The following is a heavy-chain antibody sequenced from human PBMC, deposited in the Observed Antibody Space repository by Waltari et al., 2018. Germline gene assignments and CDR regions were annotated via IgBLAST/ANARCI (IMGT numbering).Heavy chain of an antibody. V-gene: IGHV3-49*05. CDR1: GGSFSGYY. J-gene: IGHJ4*02. Sequence: VQLQQWGAGLLKPSETLSPTCAVYGGSFSGYYWSWIRQPPGKGVEGVGCIRSKDYDETTEHAVSVKCRFTSSRDDSKSNDVLQMNSLKTEDTGVCCCSSGEVCYGGRLRFGYWGQRTLVTGSS. CDR3: SSGEVCYGGRLRFGY. D-gene: IGHD2-15*01. CDR2: IRSKDYDETT.